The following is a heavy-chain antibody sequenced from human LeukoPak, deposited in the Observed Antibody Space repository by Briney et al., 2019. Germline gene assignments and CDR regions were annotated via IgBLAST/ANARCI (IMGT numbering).Heavy chain of an antibody. CDR2: IYYSGST. D-gene: IGHD1-26*01. CDR1: GGSISSSGYY. V-gene: IGHV4-39*01. Sequence: SSETLSLTCTVSGGSISSSGYYWGWIRQPPGKGLEGIASIYYSGSTYYNPSLKSRVTISVDTSKNQLSLELSSLTAADTAVYYCARHEYSGSYYGLSWFDPWGQGTLVTVSS. CDR3: ARHEYSGSYYGLSWFDP. J-gene: IGHJ5*02.